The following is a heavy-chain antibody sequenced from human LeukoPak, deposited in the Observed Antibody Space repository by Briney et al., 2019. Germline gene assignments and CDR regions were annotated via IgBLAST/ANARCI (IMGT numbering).Heavy chain of an antibody. CDR2: ISSTTYT. V-gene: IGHV3-21*01. CDR3: ASGGFGELY. J-gene: IGHJ4*02. Sequence: GSLRLSCVASGFTFSVYSMSWIRQAPEKGLEWVSSISSTTYTYYADSVKGRFTISRDNSKNSLYLQMNSLRVEDTAVYYCASGGFGELYWGQGILVTVSS. D-gene: IGHD3-10*01. CDR1: GFTFSVYS.